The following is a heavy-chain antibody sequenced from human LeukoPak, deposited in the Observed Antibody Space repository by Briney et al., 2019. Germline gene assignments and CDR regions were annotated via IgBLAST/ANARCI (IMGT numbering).Heavy chain of an antibody. Sequence: GGSLRLPCAASGFTFSDYYMSWIRQAPGKGLEWVSYISSSGSTIYYADSVKGRFTISRDNAKNSLYLQMNSLRAEDTAVYYCARGSHYSSPRFDLWGRGTLVTVSS. CDR2: ISSSGSTI. J-gene: IGHJ2*01. CDR3: ARGSHYSSPRFDL. CDR1: GFTFSDYY. V-gene: IGHV3-11*01. D-gene: IGHD6-13*01.